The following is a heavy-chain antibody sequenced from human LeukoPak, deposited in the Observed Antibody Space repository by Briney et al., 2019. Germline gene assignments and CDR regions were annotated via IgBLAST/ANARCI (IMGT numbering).Heavy chain of an antibody. D-gene: IGHD3-22*01. CDR2: IYTSGST. CDR3: AREGRRRGYYDSSGYYPYNWFDP. J-gene: IGHJ5*02. V-gene: IGHV4-4*07. Sequence: TPSETLSLTCTVSGGSISSYYWSWIRQPAGKGLEWIGRIYTSGSTNYNPSLKSRVTMSVDTSKNQFSLKLSSVTAADTAVYYCAREGRRRGYYDSSGYYPYNWFDPWGQGTLVTVSS. CDR1: GGSISSYY.